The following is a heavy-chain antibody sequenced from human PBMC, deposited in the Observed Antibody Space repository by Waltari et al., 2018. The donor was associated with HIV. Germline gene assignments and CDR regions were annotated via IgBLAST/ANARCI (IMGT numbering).Heavy chain of an antibody. D-gene: IGHD1-26*01. J-gene: IGHJ4*02. CDR1: GFTFNNAW. Sequence: EVQLVESGGGLVKPGGSLRLSCAASGFTFNNAWMNWVLQAPGRGLELVGRSKSKTDGGTTDYAAPVKGRFTISRDDSKDTVNLQMNSLKAEDTAVYFCRSGIVRTTDYWGQGTLVTVSS. CDR2: SKSKTDGGTT. CDR3: RSGIVRTTDY. V-gene: IGHV3-15*01.